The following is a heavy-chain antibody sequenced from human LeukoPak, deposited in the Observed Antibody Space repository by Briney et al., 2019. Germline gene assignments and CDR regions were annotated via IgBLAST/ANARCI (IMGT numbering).Heavy chain of an antibody. V-gene: IGHV1-3*01. CDR2: INAGNANT. CDR3: ARDSSVWYNDY. Sequence: ASVKVSCKASGYTFTSYIIHWVRQAPGQRLEWMGWINAGNANTKYSQKFQGRVTITRDTSASTAYMELSSLTSEDTAVYYYARDSSVWYNDYWGQGTLVTVSS. J-gene: IGHJ4*02. CDR1: GYTFTSYI. D-gene: IGHD6-19*01.